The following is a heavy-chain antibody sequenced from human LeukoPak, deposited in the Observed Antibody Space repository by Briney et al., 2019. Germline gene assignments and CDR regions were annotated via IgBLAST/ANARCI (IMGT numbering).Heavy chain of an antibody. CDR2: IRSKAYGGTT. V-gene: IGHV3-49*04. CDR1: GFTFSSFV. J-gene: IGHJ3*02. Sequence: PGGSLRLSCAASGFTFSSFVMSWVRQAPGKGLEWVSIIRSKAYGGTTDYAASVKGRFTISRDDSKSIAYLQMNSLRTEDTALYYCTRDLYWNDGSNAFDMWGQGTVVTVSS. D-gene: IGHD1-1*01. CDR3: TRDLYWNDGSNAFDM.